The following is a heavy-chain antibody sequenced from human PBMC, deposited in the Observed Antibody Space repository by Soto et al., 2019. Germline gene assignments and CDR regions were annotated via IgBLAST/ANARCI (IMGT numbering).Heavy chain of an antibody. CDR1: GGSISSGGYY. CDR2: IYYSGST. D-gene: IGHD2-2*02. Sequence: QVQLQESGPGLVKPSQTLSLTCTVSGGSISSGGYYWSWIRQHPGKGLEWIGYIYYSGSTYYNPSLNSRVTRTVDTSKNQCSLKLSSVTAADTAVYYCARYCSSTSCYIAEFDYWGQGTLVTVSS. CDR3: ARYCSSTSCYIAEFDY. V-gene: IGHV4-31*03. J-gene: IGHJ4*02.